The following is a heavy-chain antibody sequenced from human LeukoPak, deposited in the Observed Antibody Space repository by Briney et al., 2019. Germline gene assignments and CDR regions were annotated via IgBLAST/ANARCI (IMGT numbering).Heavy chain of an antibody. CDR3: ARDPSGSSSH. J-gene: IGHJ4*02. CDR2: ISYDGSNK. D-gene: IGHD6-6*01. CDR1: GFTFSSYA. V-gene: IGHV3-30-3*01. Sequence: QPGGSLRLSCAASGFTFSSYAMHWVRQAPGKGLEWVAVISYDGSNKYYADSVKGRFTISRGNSKNTLYLQMNSLRAEDTAVYYCARDPSGSSSHWGQGTLVTVSS.